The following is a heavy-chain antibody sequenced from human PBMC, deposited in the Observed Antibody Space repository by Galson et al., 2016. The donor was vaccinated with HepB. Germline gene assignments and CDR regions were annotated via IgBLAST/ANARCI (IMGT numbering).Heavy chain of an antibody. CDR2: INTNNGDR. D-gene: IGHD2-15*01. CDR1: DYTFTNHG. CDR3: ARDGNGSGDKCDAGAVISDS. V-gene: IGHV1-18*01. Sequence: SVKVSCKASDYTFTNHGINWVRQAPGQGLEWIGWINTNNGDRNYAQHLQGRVTMTTDKSTTTAYMELRSLTSDDTAVYYCARDGNGSGDKCDAGAVISDSWGQGTLVTVSS. J-gene: IGHJ4*02.